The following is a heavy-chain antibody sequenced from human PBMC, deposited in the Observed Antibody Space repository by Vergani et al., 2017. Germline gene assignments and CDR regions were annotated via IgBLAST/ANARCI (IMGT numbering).Heavy chain of an antibody. CDR3: ARVNTETNRHLYYYYYMDV. D-gene: IGHD4-11*01. CDR1: GGSFTSYH. CDR2: IDHTGRP. J-gene: IGHJ6*03. V-gene: IGHV4-34*01. Sequence: QVQLQQWGGGLLKPSETLSLTCVVNGGSFTSYHWTWIRQSPGEGLEWVGDIDHTGRPDYNPSLKSGLTMSVDKSRNQFSLTLNYVTATDTAIYFCARVNTETNRHLYYYYYMDVWGQGTAVTVS.